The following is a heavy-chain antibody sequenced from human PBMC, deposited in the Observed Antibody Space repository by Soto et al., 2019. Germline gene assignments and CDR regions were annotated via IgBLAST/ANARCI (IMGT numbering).Heavy chain of an antibody. Sequence: QVQLVQSGAEVKKPGSSVKVSCKASGGTFSSYTISWVRQAPGQGLEWMGGIIPIFGTTNYAQKFQGRVTITADESTSTAYMELSSLRSEDTAVYYCAGSNVDTTMVDYYYYEMDVWGQGTTVTVSS. CDR1: GGTFSSYT. CDR2: IIPIFGTT. D-gene: IGHD5-18*01. V-gene: IGHV1-69*01. CDR3: AGSNVDTTMVDYYYYEMDV. J-gene: IGHJ6*02.